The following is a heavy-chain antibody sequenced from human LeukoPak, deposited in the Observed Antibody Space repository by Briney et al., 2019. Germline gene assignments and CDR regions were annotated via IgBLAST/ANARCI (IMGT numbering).Heavy chain of an antibody. J-gene: IGHJ5*02. CDR1: GGSISSSDYY. CDR2: IYYSGST. Sequence: SETLSLTCTVSGGSISSSDYYWSWIRQPPGKGLEWIGYIYYSGSTYYNPSLKSRVTISVDTSKNQFSLKLSSVTAADTAVYYCARVLKLGNWFDPWGQGTLVTVSS. V-gene: IGHV4-30-4*01. CDR3: ARVLKLGNWFDP. D-gene: IGHD3-3*02.